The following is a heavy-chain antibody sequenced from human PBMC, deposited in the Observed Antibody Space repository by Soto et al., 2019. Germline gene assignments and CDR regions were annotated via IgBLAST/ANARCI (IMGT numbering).Heavy chain of an antibody. J-gene: IGHJ6*02. CDR1: GGSISRSNW. CDR3: ARDWSRGDFWYDGYYYYLMAV. Sequence: PEKLPDTYAVSGGSISRSNWWSWVRQPPGKRLEWIGEIYHSGSTNYNPSLKSRVTISVDKSKNQFSLKLSSVTAADTAVYYCARDWSRGDFWYDGYYYYLMAVWGQG. D-gene: IGHD3-3*01. V-gene: IGHV4-4*03. CDR2: IYHSGST.